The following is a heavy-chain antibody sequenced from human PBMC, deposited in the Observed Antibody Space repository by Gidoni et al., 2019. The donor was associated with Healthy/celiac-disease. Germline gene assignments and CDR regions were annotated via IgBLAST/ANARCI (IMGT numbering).Heavy chain of an antibody. D-gene: IGHD1-26*01. CDR3: AKDMYSGSYWGPGPNAFDI. V-gene: IGHV3-9*01. CDR1: GFTFDAHA. Sequence: EVQLVESGGGLVQHGRSLRLSCAASGFTFDAHAMHWVRQAPVKGLEWVSGISWNSGSIGYADSVTGRFTISRDNAKNSLYLQMNSLRAEDAALYYCAKDMYSGSYWGPGPNAFDIWGQGTMVTVSS. CDR2: ISWNSGSI. J-gene: IGHJ3*02.